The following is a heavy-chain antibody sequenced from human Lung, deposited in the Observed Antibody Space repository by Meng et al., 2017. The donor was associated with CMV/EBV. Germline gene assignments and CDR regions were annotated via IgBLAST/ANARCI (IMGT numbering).Heavy chain of an antibody. Sequence: STYTFTGYYMHWVRQAPGQGLEWMGWINPNSGDTNYAQKFQGRVIMTRDTSISTAYMELSRLTSDDTAVYYCAREGRRSGYDNRFDPWGQGTLVTVSS. CDR3: AREGRRSGYDNRFDP. CDR2: INPNSGDT. V-gene: IGHV1-2*02. CDR1: TYTFTGYY. D-gene: IGHD3-22*01. J-gene: IGHJ5*02.